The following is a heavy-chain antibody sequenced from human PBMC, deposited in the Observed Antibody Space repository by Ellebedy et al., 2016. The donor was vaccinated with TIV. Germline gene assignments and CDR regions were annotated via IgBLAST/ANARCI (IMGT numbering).Heavy chain of an antibody. V-gene: IGHV3-7*01. CDR2: INPDGSQR. Sequence: GGSLRLSXLASAFTFNNDWMAWVRQVPGKGPEWVALINPDGSQREYVDSVKGRFTISRDNAQNSLYLQMNSLRAEDTALYYCARDPFNGALDYWGQGTLVTVSS. CDR1: AFTFNNDW. J-gene: IGHJ4*02. CDR3: ARDPFNGALDY. D-gene: IGHD4-17*01.